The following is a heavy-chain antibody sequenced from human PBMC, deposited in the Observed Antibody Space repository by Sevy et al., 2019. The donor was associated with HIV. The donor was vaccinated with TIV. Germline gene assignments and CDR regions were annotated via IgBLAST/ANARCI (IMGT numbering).Heavy chain of an antibody. CDR2: IKQDAGQK. V-gene: IGHV3-7*01. CDR1: GFTFSKYA. Sequence: GESLKISCAASGFTFSKYAMSWVRQALGKGLEWVANIKQDAGQKYYVDSVKGGLTISRDNAKNSLYLQMNSLRAEDTAVYFCAVDDGNYYFHYWGQGTLVTVSS. CDR3: AVDDGNYYFHY. D-gene: IGHD1-7*01. J-gene: IGHJ4*02.